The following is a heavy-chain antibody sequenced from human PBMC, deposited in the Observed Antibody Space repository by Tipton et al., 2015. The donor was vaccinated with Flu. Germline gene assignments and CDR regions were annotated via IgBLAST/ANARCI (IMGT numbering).Heavy chain of an antibody. CDR1: GGSLSSFY. D-gene: IGHD3-10*02. Sequence: LRLSCTVSGGSLSSFYWSWIRQPAGKGLEWIGRIYSSGSTKYSPAFKSRVTLSVDTSKNQFSLNLSSVTASDTALYFCARCSGSGTDVIYDYWSQGTLVTVSS. J-gene: IGHJ4*02. CDR2: IYSSGST. V-gene: IGHV4-4*07. CDR3: ARCSGSGTDVIYDY.